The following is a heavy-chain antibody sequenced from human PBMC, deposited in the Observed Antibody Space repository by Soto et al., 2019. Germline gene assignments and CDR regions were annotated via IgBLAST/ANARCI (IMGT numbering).Heavy chain of an antibody. J-gene: IGHJ4*02. Sequence: PGGSLRLSCAASGFTFSSYAMSWVRQAPGKGLEWVSRINRDGSSTSYADSVKGRFTISRDSAKNTLYLQMNSLRAEDTAVYYCARDPAPIGWYDYWGQGTLVTVSS. CDR2: INRDGSST. CDR1: GFTFSSYA. D-gene: IGHD6-19*01. V-gene: IGHV3-74*01. CDR3: ARDPAPIGWYDY.